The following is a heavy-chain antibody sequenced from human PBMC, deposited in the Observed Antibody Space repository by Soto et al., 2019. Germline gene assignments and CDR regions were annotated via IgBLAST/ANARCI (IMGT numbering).Heavy chain of an antibody. V-gene: IGHV1-46*01. D-gene: IGHD2-2*01. CDR1: GHTFTGYY. CDR3: ARDGWGCSSTSCYHRANNWFDP. J-gene: IGHJ5*02. Sequence: GPSVKVFCKASGHTFTGYYMHWVRQAPGQGLEWMGIINPSGGSTSYAQKFQGRVTMTRDTSTSTVYMELSSLRSEDTAVYYCARDGWGCSSTSCYHRANNWFDPWGQGTLVTVSS. CDR2: INPSGGST.